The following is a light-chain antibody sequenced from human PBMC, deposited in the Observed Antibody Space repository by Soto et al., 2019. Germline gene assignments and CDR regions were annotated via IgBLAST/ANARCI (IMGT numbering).Light chain of an antibody. CDR2: GVN. Sequence: QSALTQPPSASGSPGQSVTSSCTGTSSDVGGYNYVSWYQQHPGKVPKLMIYGVNQRPSGVPDRFSGTKSGNTASLTVSGLQAEDEADYYCTSYAGGNNVFGTGTKLTVL. CDR1: SSDVGGYNY. V-gene: IGLV2-8*01. CDR3: TSYAGGNNV. J-gene: IGLJ1*01.